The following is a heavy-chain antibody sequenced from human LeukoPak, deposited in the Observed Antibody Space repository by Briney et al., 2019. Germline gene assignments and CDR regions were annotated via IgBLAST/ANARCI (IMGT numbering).Heavy chain of an antibody. CDR2: ISYDGSNK. CDR3: ARAWYNWNLGY. Sequence: GGSLRLSCAASGFTFSSYAMHWVRQAPGRGLEWVAVISYDGSNKYYADSVKGRFTISRDNSKNTLYLQMNSLRAEDTAVYYCARAWYNWNLGYWGQGTLVTASS. CDR1: GFTFSSYA. D-gene: IGHD1-1*01. J-gene: IGHJ4*02. V-gene: IGHV3-30*04.